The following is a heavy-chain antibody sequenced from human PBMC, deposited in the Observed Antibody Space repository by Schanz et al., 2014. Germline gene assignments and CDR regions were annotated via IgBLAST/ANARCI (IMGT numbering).Heavy chain of an antibody. D-gene: IGHD3-22*01. Sequence: EVQLVESGGGWVQPGGSLRLSCAASGFTFSDYSMNWVRQAPGKGLEWVSAISASGGTTYYADSVKGRFTISRDNAKNSLYLQMNSLRAEDTAVYYCARPPHDSSGYYPFDYWGQGTLVTVSS. CDR1: GFTFSDYS. J-gene: IGHJ4*02. CDR3: ARPPHDSSGYYPFDY. CDR2: ISASGGTT. V-gene: IGHV3-48*04.